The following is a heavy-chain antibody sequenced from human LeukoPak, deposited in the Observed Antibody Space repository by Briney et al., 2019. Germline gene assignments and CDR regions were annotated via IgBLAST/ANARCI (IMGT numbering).Heavy chain of an antibody. V-gene: IGHV4-39*07. CDR1: GGSISGSSYY. CDR2: IYYSGST. J-gene: IGHJ4*02. D-gene: IGHD4-17*01. Sequence: SETLSLTCTVSGGSISGSSYYWGWIRQPPGKGLEWIGSIYYSGSTYYNPSLKSRVTISVDTSKNQFSLKLSSVTAADTAVYYCARDDGYGADYWGQGTLVTVSS. CDR3: ARDDGYGADY.